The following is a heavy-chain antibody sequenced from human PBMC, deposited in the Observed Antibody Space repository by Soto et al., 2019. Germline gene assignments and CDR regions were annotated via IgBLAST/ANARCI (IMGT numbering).Heavy chain of an antibody. CDR1: GGTFSSYA. D-gene: IGHD1-7*01. J-gene: IGHJ6*02. V-gene: IGHV1-69*01. CDR3: ARALLELGLDYYYYGMDV. Sequence: QVQLVQSGAEVKKPGSSVKVYCKASGGTFSSYAISWVRQAPGQGLEWMGGIIPIFGTANYAQKFQGRVTITADESTSTAYMELSSLRSEDTAVYYCARALLELGLDYYYYGMDVWGQGTTVTVSS. CDR2: IIPIFGTA.